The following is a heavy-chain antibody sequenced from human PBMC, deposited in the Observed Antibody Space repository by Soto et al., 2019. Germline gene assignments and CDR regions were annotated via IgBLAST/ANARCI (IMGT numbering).Heavy chain of an antibody. V-gene: IGHV3-30-3*01. J-gene: IGHJ5*02. CDR2: ISYDGSNK. CDR1: GFTFSSYA. CDR3: AKEASGILPLNWFDP. Sequence: GGSLRLSCAASGFTFSSYAMHWVRQAPGKGLEWVAVISYDGSNKYYADSVKGRFTISRDNSKNTLCLQMNSLRAEDTAVYYCAKEASGILPLNWFDPWGQGTLVTVSS. D-gene: IGHD2-21*01.